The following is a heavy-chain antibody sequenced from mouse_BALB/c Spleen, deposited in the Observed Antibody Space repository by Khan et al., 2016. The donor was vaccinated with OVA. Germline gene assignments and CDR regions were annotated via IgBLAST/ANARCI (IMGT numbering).Heavy chain of an antibody. Sequence: EVQLEESGGGLVQPGGSRKLSCAASGFTFSSYGMHWVRQASEKGLEWVAYISGDSSTTYYADTVKGRVTISRDNPKNTLFLQLSRLKSEDSAMYYCATSYYYVYYFDYWGPGTTLTVSS. CDR3: ATSYYYVYYFDY. D-gene: IGHD1-1*01. V-gene: IGHV5-17*02. CDR2: ISGDSSTT. CDR1: GFTFSSYG. J-gene: IGHJ2*01.